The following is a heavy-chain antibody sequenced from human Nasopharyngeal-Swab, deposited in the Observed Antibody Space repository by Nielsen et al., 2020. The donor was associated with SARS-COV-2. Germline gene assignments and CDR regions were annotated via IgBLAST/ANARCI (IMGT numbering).Heavy chain of an antibody. CDR2: IYYNGRT. CDR3: ARAIEAYGPRDVANEDF. Sequence: GSLRLSCSVSGGSLTSFFWSWIRRPPGKELEWLGYIYYNGRTTYNPSLKSRVTISVDTSNNQFSLKVASVTTADTAVYYCARAIEAYGPRDVANEDFWGRGTLVTVSS. J-gene: IGHJ4*02. D-gene: IGHD5-24*01. V-gene: IGHV4-59*01. CDR1: GGSLTSFF.